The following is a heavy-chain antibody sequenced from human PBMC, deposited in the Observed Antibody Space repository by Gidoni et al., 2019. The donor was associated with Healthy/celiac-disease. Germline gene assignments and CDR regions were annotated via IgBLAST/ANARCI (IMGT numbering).Heavy chain of an antibody. CDR2: ISSSSSTI. D-gene: IGHD2-2*02. CDR3: ARDYCSSTSCYILFDYYYGMDV. J-gene: IGHJ6*02. Sequence: EVQLVESGGGLVQPGGSLRLSCAASGFTFSSYSMTWVRQAPGKGLEWVSYISSSSSTIYYADSVKGRFTISRDNAKNSLYLQMNSLRDEDTAVYYCARDYCSSTSCYILFDYYYGMDVWGQGTTVTVSS. V-gene: IGHV3-48*02. CDR1: GFTFSSYS.